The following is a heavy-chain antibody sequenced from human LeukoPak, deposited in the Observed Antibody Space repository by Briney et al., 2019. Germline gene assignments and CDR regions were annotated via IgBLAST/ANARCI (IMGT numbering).Heavy chain of an antibody. V-gene: IGHV1-8*01. J-gene: IGHJ6*03. D-gene: IGHD3-9*01. Sequence: ASVKVSCKASGYTFTSYDINWVRQATGQGLEWMGWMNPNSGNTGYAQKFQGRVTMTRTTSISTAYMELSSLRSEDTAVYYCASGFRGYDILTGYYMRYYYMDVWGKGTTVTVSS. CDR2: MNPNSGNT. CDR3: ASGFRGYDILTGYYMRYYYMDV. CDR1: GYTFTSYD.